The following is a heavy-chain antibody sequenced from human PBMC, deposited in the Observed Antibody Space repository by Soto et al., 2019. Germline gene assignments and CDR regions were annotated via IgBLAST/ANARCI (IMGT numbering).Heavy chain of an antibody. J-gene: IGHJ4*02. Sequence: QVQLQQWGAGLLKPSETLSLTCAVYCGSFSGYYWSWIRQPPGKGLEWIGEINHSGSTNYNPSLKLRVAMSVDTSKIQFSLMLSSVTAADTVVYYCARTSRFDCWGQGTLVTVSS. CDR2: INHSGST. CDR3: ARTSRFDC. V-gene: IGHV4-34*01. CDR1: CGSFSGYY. D-gene: IGHD6-6*01.